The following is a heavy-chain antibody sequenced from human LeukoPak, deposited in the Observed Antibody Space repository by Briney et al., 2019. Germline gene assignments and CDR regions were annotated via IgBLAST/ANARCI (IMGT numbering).Heavy chain of an antibody. CDR3: AKVSEPMIVVVDAFDI. CDR1: GFTFSSYA. D-gene: IGHD3-22*01. Sequence: GGSLRLSCAASGFTFSSYAMSWVRQAPGKGLEWVSAISGSGGSTYYADSVKGRFTISRGNSKNTLYLQMNSLRAEDTAVYYCAKVSEPMIVVVDAFDIWGQGTMVTVSS. J-gene: IGHJ3*02. CDR2: ISGSGGST. V-gene: IGHV3-23*01.